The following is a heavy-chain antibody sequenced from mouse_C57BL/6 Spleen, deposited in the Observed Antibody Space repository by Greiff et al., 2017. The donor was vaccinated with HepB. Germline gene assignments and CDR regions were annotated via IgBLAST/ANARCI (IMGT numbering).Heavy chain of an antibody. J-gene: IGHJ4*01. CDR3: AREALRDYAMDY. V-gene: IGHV1-52*01. CDR2: IDPSDSET. CDR1: GYTFTSYW. Sequence: VQLQQPGAELVRPGSSVKLSCKASGYTFTSYWMHWVKQRPIQGLEWIGNIDPSDSETHYNQKFKDKATLTVDKSSSTAYMQLSSLTSEDSAVYYCAREALRDYAMDYWGQGTSVTVSS.